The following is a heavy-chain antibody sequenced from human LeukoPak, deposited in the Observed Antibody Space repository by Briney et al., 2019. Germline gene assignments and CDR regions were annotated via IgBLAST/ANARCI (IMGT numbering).Heavy chain of an antibody. V-gene: IGHV3-30*02. CDR3: AKGPTMVRGVNNWFDP. D-gene: IGHD3-10*01. CDR1: GFTFSSYG. J-gene: IGHJ5*02. Sequence: GGSLRLSCGASGFTFSSYGMHWVRQAPGKGLEWVAFIRYDGSNKYYAGSVKGRFTISRDNSKNTLYLQMNSLRAEDTAVYYCAKGPTMVRGVNNWFDPWGQGTLVTVSS. CDR2: IRYDGSNK.